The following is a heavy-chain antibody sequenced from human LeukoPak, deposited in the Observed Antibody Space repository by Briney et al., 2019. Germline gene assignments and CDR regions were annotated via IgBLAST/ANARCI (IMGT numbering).Heavy chain of an antibody. CDR3: ARVLGTNIVVVPGDAFDI. V-gene: IGHV3-66*01. D-gene: IGHD2-2*01. J-gene: IGHJ3*02. CDR1: GFTVSSNY. CDR2: IYSGGST. Sequence: GGSLRLSCAASGFTVSSNYMSWVRQAPGKGLEWVSVIYSGGSTYYADSVKGRFTISRDNSKNTLYLQMNSLRAEDTAVYYCARVLGTNIVVVPGDAFDIWGQGTMVTVSS.